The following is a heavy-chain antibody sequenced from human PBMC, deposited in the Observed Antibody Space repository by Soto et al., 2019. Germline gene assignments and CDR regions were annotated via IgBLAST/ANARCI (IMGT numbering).Heavy chain of an antibody. J-gene: IGHJ4*02. D-gene: IGHD6-13*01. CDR3: ARDQTGITTAGGGRIDH. CDR1: GFTFSTHA. Sequence: QVQLVESGGGVVQPGRSLRLSCAASGFTFSTHAMHWVRQAPRKGLECVAIVSFDGNNKYHADSVKGRFTISRDNSKNTLYLQMSGLTHEDTAVYYCARDQTGITTAGGGRIDHWSQGTLVTVSS. CDR2: VSFDGNNK. V-gene: IGHV3-30-3*01.